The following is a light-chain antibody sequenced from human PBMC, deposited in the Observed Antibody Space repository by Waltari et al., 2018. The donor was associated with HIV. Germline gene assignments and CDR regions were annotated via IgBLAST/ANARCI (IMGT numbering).Light chain of an antibody. V-gene: IGLV2-23*01. Sequence: QSALTQPASVSGSPGQSITISCTGTSSNVGSDDLVSWYQQHPGEAPKPIIYEGANRPSGVANRVSGSKSGNTAALTISGLQAEDEADYYCCSCPRSGIRYVFGTGTKVTVL. CDR2: EGA. CDR1: SSNVGSDDL. CDR3: CSCPRSGIRYV. J-gene: IGLJ1*01.